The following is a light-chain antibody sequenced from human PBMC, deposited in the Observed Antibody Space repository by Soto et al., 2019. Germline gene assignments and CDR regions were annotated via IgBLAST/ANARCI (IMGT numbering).Light chain of an antibody. Sequence: QSVLTQPASVSGSPGQSITISCTGTNSDVGAYNYVSWYQQHPGKAPKLMIYDVSNRPSGVSNRFSGSKSGNTASLTISALQAEDEADYYCSSYTSGSTFVFGTGTKVTVL. J-gene: IGLJ1*01. CDR3: SSYTSGSTFV. CDR1: NSDVGAYNY. V-gene: IGLV2-14*01. CDR2: DVS.